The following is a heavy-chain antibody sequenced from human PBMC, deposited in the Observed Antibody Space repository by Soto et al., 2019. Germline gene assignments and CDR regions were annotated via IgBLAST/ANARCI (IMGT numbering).Heavy chain of an antibody. CDR3: AKKLNLYYNFYALDD. Sequence: EVQLLQSGGGLVKPGGSLRLSCAASGFTFATYALDWDRKVPGKGLDWVESIIGSGERTYYADSVKGRFTSSRENSETKLFLQMNNLMAEDSARYFCAKKLNLYYNFYALDDWGQGTTVTVSS. D-gene: IGHD2-15*01. V-gene: IGHV3-23*01. CDR2: IIGSGERT. J-gene: IGHJ6*02. CDR1: GFTFATYA.